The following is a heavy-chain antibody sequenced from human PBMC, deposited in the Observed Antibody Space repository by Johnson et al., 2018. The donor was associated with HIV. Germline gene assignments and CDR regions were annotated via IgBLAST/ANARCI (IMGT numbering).Heavy chain of an antibody. D-gene: IGHD2-15*01. CDR1: GFTFSSYG. V-gene: IGHV3-30*02. Sequence: QVQLVESGGGVVQPGESLRLSCVASGFTFSSYGMNWVRQAPGKGLEWVAFIRYDGSNKYYADSVKGRFTISRDNSKNSLYLQMNSLRAEDTAVYYCARERVWYYDIWGQGTMVTVSS. CDR2: IRYDGSNK. CDR3: ARERVWYYDI. J-gene: IGHJ3*02.